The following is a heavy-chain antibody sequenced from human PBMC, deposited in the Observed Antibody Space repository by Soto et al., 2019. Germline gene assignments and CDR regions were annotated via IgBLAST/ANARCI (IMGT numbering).Heavy chain of an antibody. D-gene: IGHD5-18*01. V-gene: IGHV3-23*01. CDR2: ISGSGGST. J-gene: IGHJ6*03. CDR3: AKGSSLDPATRYYYFYMDV. CDR1: GFTFSSHA. Sequence: PGGSLRLSCAASGFTFSSHAMSWVRQAPGKGLEWVSAISGSGGSTYYADTVKGRFTISRDNPKNTLYLQMNSLRAEDTAVYHFAKGSSLDPATRYYYFYMDVWGKGTTVTVSS.